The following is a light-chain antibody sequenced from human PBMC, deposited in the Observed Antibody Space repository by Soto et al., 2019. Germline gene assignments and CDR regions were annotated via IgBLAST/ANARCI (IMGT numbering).Light chain of an antibody. Sequence: QSVLTQPRSMSGSPGQSVTISCTGTSSDVGGYNYVSWYQQHPGKAPKLMIYDVSKRPSGVPDRFSGSKSGNTASLTISGLQAENEADYYGCSYAGSYTLYVFGTGPKVTAL. J-gene: IGLJ1*01. CDR3: CSYAGSYTLYV. CDR1: SSDVGGYNY. V-gene: IGLV2-11*01. CDR2: DVS.